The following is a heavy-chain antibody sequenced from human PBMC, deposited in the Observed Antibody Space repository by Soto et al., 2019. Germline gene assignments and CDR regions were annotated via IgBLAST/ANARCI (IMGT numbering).Heavy chain of an antibody. D-gene: IGHD3-10*01. Sequence: QVQLVQSGAEVKKPGSSVKVSCKASGGTFSSYTISWVRQAPGQGLEWMGRIIPILGIANYAQKFQGRGTITADKSTSTAYMELSSLRSEDTAVYYCAREEDYYGSGAFFDYWGQGTLVTVSS. CDR2: IIPILGIA. V-gene: IGHV1-69*08. J-gene: IGHJ4*02. CDR3: AREEDYYGSGAFFDY. CDR1: GGTFSSYT.